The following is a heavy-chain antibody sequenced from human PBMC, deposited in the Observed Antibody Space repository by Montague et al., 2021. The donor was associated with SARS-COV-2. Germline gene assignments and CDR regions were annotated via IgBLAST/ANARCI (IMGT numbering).Heavy chain of an antibody. Sequence: TLSLTCTVSGDSINSGSYYWSWIRQPAGKGLEWIGRIYTSGRTNYNPSLRSRINMSLDTSKSRFSLNLTSVTAADTAVYYCAGPDWLKHWGQGAPVTVSS. J-gene: IGHJ1*01. CDR3: AGPDWLKH. D-gene: IGHD3-9*01. CDR2: IYTSGRT. V-gene: IGHV4-61*02. CDR1: GDSINSGSYY.